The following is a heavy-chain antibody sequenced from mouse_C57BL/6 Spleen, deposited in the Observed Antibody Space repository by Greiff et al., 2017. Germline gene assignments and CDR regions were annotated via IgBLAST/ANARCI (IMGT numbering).Heavy chain of an antibody. D-gene: IGHD4-1*01. V-gene: IGHV1-64*01. J-gene: IGHJ2*01. Sequence: QVQLQQPGAELGKPGASVKLSCKASGYTFTSYWMHWVKQRPGQGLEWIGMIHPNSGSTNYNEKFTSKTTMTVDESSSTAYMQHSSLTSEDSAVYYCAREANWYYFDYWGQGTTLTVSS. CDR1: GYTFTSYW. CDR2: IHPNSGST. CDR3: AREANWYYFDY.